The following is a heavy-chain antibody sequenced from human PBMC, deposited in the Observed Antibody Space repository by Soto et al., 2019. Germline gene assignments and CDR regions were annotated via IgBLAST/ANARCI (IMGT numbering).Heavy chain of an antibody. CDR2: ISANNGKT. CDR3: ARKIMPYYYDGRGHGGFDP. V-gene: IGHV1-18*04. CDR1: GYTFTGYG. D-gene: IGHD3-22*01. Sequence: QAQLVQSGAEVKRPGASVKVSCTASGYTFTGYGIAWVRQAPGQGLEWMGWISANNGKTAYAQTLQGRVTMTTVTSTTTAYMELMGLRSADTAISYCARKIMPYYYDGRGHGGFDPWGQGTLVTVSS. J-gene: IGHJ5*02.